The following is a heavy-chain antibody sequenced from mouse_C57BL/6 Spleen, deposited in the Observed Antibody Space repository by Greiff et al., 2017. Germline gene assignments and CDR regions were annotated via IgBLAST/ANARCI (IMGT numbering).Heavy chain of an antibody. CDR3: ARDGRSYYFDV. V-gene: IGHV7-1*01. Sequence: EVKVVESGGGLVQSGRSLRLSCATSGFTFSDFYMEWVRQAPGKGLEWIAASRNKANDYTTEYSASVKGRFIVSRDTSQSILYLQMNALRAEDTAIYYCARDGRSYYFDVWGTGTTVTVSS. J-gene: IGHJ1*03. CDR2: SRNKANDYTT. CDR1: GFTFSDFY.